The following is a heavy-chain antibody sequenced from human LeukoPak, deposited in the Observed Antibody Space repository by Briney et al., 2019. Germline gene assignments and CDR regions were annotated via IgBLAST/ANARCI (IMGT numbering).Heavy chain of an antibody. V-gene: IGHV3-74*01. Sequence: GGSLRLSCAASGLTLNSYWMHWVRQAPGKGLVWVSRINSDGSSTRYADSVKGRFTISRDNAKNTLYLQMNSLRAEDTAVYYCAELTSMVEQYWGQGTLVTVSS. D-gene: IGHD3-10*01. J-gene: IGHJ4*02. CDR2: INSDGSST. CDR1: GLTLNSYW. CDR3: AELTSMVEQY.